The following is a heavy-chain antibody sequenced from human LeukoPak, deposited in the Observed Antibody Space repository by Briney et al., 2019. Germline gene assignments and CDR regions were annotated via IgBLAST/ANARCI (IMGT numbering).Heavy chain of an antibody. CDR2: ISGSGGST. CDR1: GFTFSSYA. J-gene: IGHJ6*02. CDR3: AKDWGVGGGYRLWGPYYYYYGMDV. V-gene: IGHV3-23*01. Sequence: PGASLRLSCAASGFTFSSYAMSWVRQAPGKGREGGSAISGSGGSTYYADSVKGRFTISRDNSKNTLYLQLNSLRAEDTAVYYCAKDWGVGGGYRLWGPYYYYYGMDVWGQGTTVTVSS. D-gene: IGHD5-18*01.